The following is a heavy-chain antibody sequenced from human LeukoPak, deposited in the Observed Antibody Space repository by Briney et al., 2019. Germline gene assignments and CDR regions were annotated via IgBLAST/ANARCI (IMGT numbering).Heavy chain of an antibody. J-gene: IGHJ4*02. CDR1: GYSIINGYV. V-gene: IGHV4-38-2*01. CDR2: IYHSGST. CDR3: ARLRDHSPSSPFDY. Sequence: PSETLSLTCAVSGYSIINGYVWGWIRQPPGKGLEWIGSIYHSGSTYHNPSLKSRVTISVDTSKNQFSLKVNSVTAADTAVYYCARLRDHSPSSPFDYWGQGTLVTVSS. D-gene: IGHD6-6*01.